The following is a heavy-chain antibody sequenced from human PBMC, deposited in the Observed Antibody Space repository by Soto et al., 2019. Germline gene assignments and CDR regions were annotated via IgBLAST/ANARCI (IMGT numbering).Heavy chain of an antibody. J-gene: IGHJ4*02. CDR1: GFTFSSYA. CDR3: AKDYARGYSYALSQYFDY. Sequence: GGSLRLSCAASGFTFSSYAMSWVRQAPGKGLEWVSAISGSGGSTYYADSVKGRFTISRDNSKNTLYLQMNSLRAEDTAVYYCAKDYARGYSYALSQYFDYWGQGTLVTVSS. D-gene: IGHD5-18*01. V-gene: IGHV3-23*01. CDR2: ISGSGGST.